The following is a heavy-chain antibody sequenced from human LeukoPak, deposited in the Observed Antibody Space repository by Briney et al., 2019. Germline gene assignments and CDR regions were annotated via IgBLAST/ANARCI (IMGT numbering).Heavy chain of an antibody. D-gene: IGHD2-21*02. CDR3: AKDLRVTSLGYFDY. Sequence: GGSLRLSCAASGFTFSNYGMTWVRQAPGKGLEWVSGMNPSGNTYYADSVKVRFTISTDNSKNTLSLQMNSLRAEDTAIYYCAKDLRVTSLGYFDYWGQGIVVTVSS. CDR1: GFTFSNYG. V-gene: IGHV3-23*01. CDR2: MNPSGNT. J-gene: IGHJ4*02.